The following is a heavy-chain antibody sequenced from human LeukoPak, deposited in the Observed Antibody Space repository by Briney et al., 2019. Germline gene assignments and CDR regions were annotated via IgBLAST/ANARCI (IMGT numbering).Heavy chain of an antibody. CDR2: ISGSGGST. CDR1: GFTFSSYA. D-gene: IGHD6-25*01. J-gene: IGHJ4*02. V-gene: IGHV3-23*01. CDR3: AKTPRGYSSGLSHFDY. Sequence: GGSLRLSCAASGFTFSSYAMSWVRQAPGKGLEWVSAISGSGGSTYYADSVKGRFTISRDNSKNTLYLQMNSLRAEDTAVYYCAKTPRGYSSGLSHFDYWGQGTLVTVSS.